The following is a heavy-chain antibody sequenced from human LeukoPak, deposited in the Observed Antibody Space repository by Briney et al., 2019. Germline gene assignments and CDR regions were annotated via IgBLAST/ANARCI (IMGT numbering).Heavy chain of an antibody. CDR3: ARDPTYYYDSSGYYDY. Sequence: ASVKVSCKASGYTFTSYGISWVRQAPGQGLEWMGWISAYNGNTNYAQKLQGRVTMTTDTSTSTAYMELRSLRSDDTAVYYCARDPTYYYDSSGYYDYWGQGTLVTASS. D-gene: IGHD3-22*01. J-gene: IGHJ4*02. V-gene: IGHV1-18*01. CDR1: GYTFTSYG. CDR2: ISAYNGNT.